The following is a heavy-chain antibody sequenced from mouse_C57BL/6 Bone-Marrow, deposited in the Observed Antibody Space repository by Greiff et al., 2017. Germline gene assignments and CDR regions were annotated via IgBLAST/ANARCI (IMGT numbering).Heavy chain of an antibody. CDR2: ISDGGSYT. J-gene: IGHJ4*01. V-gene: IGHV5-4*01. CDR3: AREILTGSSYAMDY. Sequence: EVQLVESGGGLVKPGGSLKLSCAASGFTFSSYAMSWVRQTPEKRLEWVATISDGGSYTYYPDNVKGRFTISRDNAKNNLYLQMSHLKSEDTAMYYCAREILTGSSYAMDYWGQGTSVTVSS. D-gene: IGHD1-1*01. CDR1: GFTFSSYA.